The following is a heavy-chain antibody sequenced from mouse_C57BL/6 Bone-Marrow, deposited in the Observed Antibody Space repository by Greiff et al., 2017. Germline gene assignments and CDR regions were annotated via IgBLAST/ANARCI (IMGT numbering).Heavy chain of an antibody. J-gene: IGHJ4*01. CDR3: ARVGGTTAAMDY. Sequence: DVKLVESEGGLVQPGSSMKLSCTASGFTFSDYYMAWVRQVPEKGLEWVANINYDGSSTYYLDPLKSRFIISRDNAKNILYLQMSSLKSEDTATYYCARVGGTTAAMDYWGQGTSVTVSS. CDR2: INYDGSST. CDR1: GFTFSDYY. D-gene: IGHD1-2*01. V-gene: IGHV5-16*01.